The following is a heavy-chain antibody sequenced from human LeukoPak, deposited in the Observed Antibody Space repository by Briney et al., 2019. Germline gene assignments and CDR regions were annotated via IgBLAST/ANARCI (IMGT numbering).Heavy chain of an antibody. CDR3: AKPYTTSWYRGAAY. D-gene: IGHD6-13*01. CDR2: MSSTVAST. V-gene: IGHV3-23*01. Sequence: GSLSLSCAVSVFAFSSDAANSVPQAARNGLKSVTLMSSTVASTYYAATVTGRVTISRHKSKNTPYLHMNSPIAQYTAVHFFAKPYTTSWYRGAAYWGQGTLVTVSS. J-gene: IGHJ4*02. CDR1: VFAFSSDA.